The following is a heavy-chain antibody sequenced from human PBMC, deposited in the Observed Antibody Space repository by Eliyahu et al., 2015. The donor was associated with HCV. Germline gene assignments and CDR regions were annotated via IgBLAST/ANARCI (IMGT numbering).Heavy chain of an antibody. D-gene: IGHD6-6*01. CDR3: AKDAWGREYSSSPAGMDV. CDR2: ISWDGGST. CDR1: GFTFDDYT. J-gene: IGHJ6*02. V-gene: IGHV3-43*01. Sequence: EVQLVESGGVVVQPGGSLRLSCAASGFTFDDYTMHWVRQAPGKGLEWVSLISWDGGSTYYADSVKGRFTMSRDNSKNSLYLQMSSLRPEDTALYYCAKDAWGREYSSSPAGMDVWGQGTTVTVSS.